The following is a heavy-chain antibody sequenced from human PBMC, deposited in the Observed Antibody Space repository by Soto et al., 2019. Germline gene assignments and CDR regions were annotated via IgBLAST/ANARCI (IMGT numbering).Heavy chain of an antibody. CDR2: ISSSGRAT. Sequence: GGSLRLSCAASGFTFSNYGINWVRQAPGKGLEWISGISSSGRATSYADSVEGRITVSRDNVKQSVDLQMSSLRVDDTAVYYCARDWSIDYGMDVWGQGTTVTVSS. J-gene: IGHJ6*02. V-gene: IGHV3-48*03. D-gene: IGHD2-8*02. CDR1: GFTFSNYG. CDR3: ARDWSIDYGMDV.